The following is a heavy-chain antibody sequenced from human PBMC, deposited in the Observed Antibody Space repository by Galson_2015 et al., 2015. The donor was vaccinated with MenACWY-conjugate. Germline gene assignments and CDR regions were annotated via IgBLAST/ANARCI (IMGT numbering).Heavy chain of an antibody. Sequence: SLRLSCAASGFTFINAWMSWVRQAPGKGLEWIGHAKSKSDGGTADYAAPVKGRFTIPRDDSKSTLYLEMNSLKSEDTAVYYCTADYCSGGSCREDWGQGTLVAVSS. J-gene: IGHJ4*02. V-gene: IGHV3-15*01. CDR2: AKSKSDGGTA. CDR3: TADYCSGGSCRED. CDR1: GFTFINAW. D-gene: IGHD2-15*01.